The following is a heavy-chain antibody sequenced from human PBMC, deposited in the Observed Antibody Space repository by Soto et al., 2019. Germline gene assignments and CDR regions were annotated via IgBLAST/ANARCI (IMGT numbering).Heavy chain of an antibody. CDR3: ARDYSGWSPHLGY. V-gene: IGHV4-59*01. J-gene: IGHJ4*02. CDR1: GVSISSYY. Sequence: SETLSLTCTVSGVSISSYYWSWIRQPPGKGLEWIGYIYYSGSTNYNPSLKSRVTISVDTSKNQFSLKLSSVTAADTAVYYCARDYSGWSPHLGYWGQGTLVTVSS. D-gene: IGHD6-19*01. CDR2: IYYSGST.